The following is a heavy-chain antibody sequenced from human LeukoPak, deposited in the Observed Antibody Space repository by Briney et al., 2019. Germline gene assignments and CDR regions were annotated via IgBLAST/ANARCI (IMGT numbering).Heavy chain of an antibody. V-gene: IGHV4-38-2*01. CDR2: IYHSGST. Sequence: PSETLSLTCAVSGYSISSGYYWGWIRQPPGKGLEWIGSIYHSGSTYYNPSLKSRVTISVDTSKNQFSLKLSSVTAADTAVYYRARYMVRGVIYPLNDAFDIWGQGTMVTVSS. CDR3: ARYMVRGVIYPLNDAFDI. D-gene: IGHD3-10*01. CDR1: GYSISSGYY. J-gene: IGHJ3*02.